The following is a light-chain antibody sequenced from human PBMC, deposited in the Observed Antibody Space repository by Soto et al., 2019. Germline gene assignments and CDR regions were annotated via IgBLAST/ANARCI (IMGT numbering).Light chain of an antibody. CDR1: QSITNW. CDR2: DAS. V-gene: IGKV1-5*01. J-gene: IGKJ1*01. Sequence: DIQMTQSPSTLSAYVVDRVTITCRASQSITNWVAWYQQKPGKAPKLLIYDASNLESGVPSRFSGGGYGTDFTLTVRRLAPDDFPTSYCQKYVNYFPTFGQGTKVEV. CDR3: QKYVNYFPT.